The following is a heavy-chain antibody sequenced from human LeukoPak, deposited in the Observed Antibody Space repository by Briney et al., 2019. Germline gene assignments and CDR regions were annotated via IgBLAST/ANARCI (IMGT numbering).Heavy chain of an antibody. V-gene: IGHV4-38-2*02. CDR2: VYQSGST. J-gene: IGHJ4*02. CDR3: ARIFIRDGYSSYFDC. D-gene: IGHD5-18*01. Sequence: SETLSLTCTVSGFSISSGHYWGWVRQPPGAGLEWIGSVYQSGSTYYNPSLKSRVTTSVDMSKNQFSLRLRPVTAADTAVYYCARIFIRDGYSSYFDCWGQGTLVTVSS. CDR1: GFSISSGHY.